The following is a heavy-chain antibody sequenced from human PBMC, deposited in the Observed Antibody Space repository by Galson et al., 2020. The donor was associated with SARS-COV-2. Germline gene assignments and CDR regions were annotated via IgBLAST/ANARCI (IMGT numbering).Heavy chain of an antibody. J-gene: IGHJ4*02. CDR2: INSHTGEP. Sequence: GESLKISCKTSGFSLSNHAINWVRQAPGGGLEWMGWINSHTGEPDYVQGFRGRFVFSLDTSVSTAYLQISSLRTEDTAIYYCARHNIVEDFDFWGQGTLVTVSS. CDR1: GFSLSNHA. D-gene: IGHD5-12*01. CDR3: ARHNIVEDFDF. V-gene: IGHV7-4-1*02.